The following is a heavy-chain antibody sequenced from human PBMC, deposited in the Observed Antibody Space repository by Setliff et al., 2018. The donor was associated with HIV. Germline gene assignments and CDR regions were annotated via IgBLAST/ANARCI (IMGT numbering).Heavy chain of an antibody. J-gene: IGHJ5*02. V-gene: IGHV4-59*12. CDR2: IYYSGST. D-gene: IGHD3-10*01. CDR1: DGSFSSDY. Sequence: PSETLSLTCTVSDGSFSSDYWTWIRQTPGKGLEWIGYIYYSGSTKYNPSLKSRVTISVDTSKNQFSVRLTSVTAADTAVYYCVRSIHGGGSEPFDTWGQGILVTVSS. CDR3: VRSIHGGGSEPFDT.